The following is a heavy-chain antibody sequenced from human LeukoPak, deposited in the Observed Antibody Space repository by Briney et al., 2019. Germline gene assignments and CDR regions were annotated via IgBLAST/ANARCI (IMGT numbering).Heavy chain of an antibody. CDR2: IIPIFGTA. V-gene: IGHV1-69*13. CDR3: ARGQLWTPTNDY. CDR1: GGTFTSYA. Sequence: GASVKVSCKASGGTFTSYAISWVRQAPGQGLEWMGGIIPIFGTANYAQKFQGRVTITADESTSTAYMELSSLRSEDTAVYYCARGQLWTPTNDYWGQGTLVTVSS. J-gene: IGHJ4*02. D-gene: IGHD5-18*01.